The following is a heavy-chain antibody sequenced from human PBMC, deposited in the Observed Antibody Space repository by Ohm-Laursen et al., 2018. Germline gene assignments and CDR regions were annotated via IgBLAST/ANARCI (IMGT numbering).Heavy chain of an antibody. J-gene: IGHJ4*02. V-gene: IGHV4-59*08. D-gene: IGHD6-19*01. CDR1: GGSISSYY. Sequence: TLSLTCTVSGGSISSYYWSWIRQPPGKGLEWIGYIYYSGTTNYNPSLNSRVTISVDTSKNQLSLKLYSVTAADTAIYYCATTTMDTSGWYGNYFDSWGQGALVTVSS. CDR3: ATTTMDTSGWYGNYFDS. CDR2: IYYSGTT.